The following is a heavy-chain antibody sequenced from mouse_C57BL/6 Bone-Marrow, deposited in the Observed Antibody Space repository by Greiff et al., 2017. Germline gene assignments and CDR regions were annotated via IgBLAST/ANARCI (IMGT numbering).Heavy chain of an antibody. CDR1: GYTFTSYG. J-gene: IGHJ1*03. CDR3: ARSPSDYYGSSYPYWYFDV. Sequence: VQLQQSGAELARPGASVKLSCKASGYTFTSYGISWVRQRTGQGLEWIGEIYPRSGNSYYNEKFKGKAKLNAAKSSSTAYMGLRSLTSEDSAVYFCARSPSDYYGSSYPYWYFDVWGTGTTVTVSS. D-gene: IGHD1-1*01. V-gene: IGHV1-81*01. CDR2: IYPRSGNS.